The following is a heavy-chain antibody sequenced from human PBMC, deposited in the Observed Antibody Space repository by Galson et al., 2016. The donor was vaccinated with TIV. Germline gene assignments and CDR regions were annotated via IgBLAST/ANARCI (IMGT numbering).Heavy chain of an antibody. V-gene: IGHV1-24*01. CDR2: FDPEVSKT. CDR1: GNSLTELV. Sequence: SVKASCKVSGNSLTELVLHWVRQAPGKGLEWMGGFDPEVSKTVYAQRFQGRVTVTADTSTSTAYMELRSLRSDDTAMYYCARDPTYYDTNGWGHWGQGTLVIVSS. J-gene: IGHJ4*02. D-gene: IGHD3-22*01. CDR3: ARDPTYYDTNGWGH.